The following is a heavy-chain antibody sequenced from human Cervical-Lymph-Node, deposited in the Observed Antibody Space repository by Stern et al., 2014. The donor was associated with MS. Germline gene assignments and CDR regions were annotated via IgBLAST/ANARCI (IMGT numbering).Heavy chain of an antibody. CDR3: ARDKSGTYWAFDL. CDR1: GGSLSSSF. J-gene: IGHJ3*01. D-gene: IGHD3-10*01. CDR2: ISHLGSP. V-gene: IGHV4-59*01. Sequence: QVQLQESGPGLVKPSETLSLTCTVSGGSLSSSFWSWIRQFPGKGLEWIGYISHLGSPTTNPSRKGRVTISLDTSKNQFSLRLSSVTAADTALYYCARDKSGTYWAFDLWGHGTMVTVSS.